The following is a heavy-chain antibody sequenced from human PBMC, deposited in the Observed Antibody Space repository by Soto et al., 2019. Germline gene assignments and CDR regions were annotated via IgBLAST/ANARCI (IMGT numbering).Heavy chain of an antibody. V-gene: IGHV1-46*01. Sequence: QVQLVQSGAEVKKPGASVKVSCKASGYTFTTYYMHWVRQAPGQGLEWMGVINPSGGSTSYAQKSQGSVTVTRATSTSTLYSKLSSLRSEDTAVYYCAREGDGYNLGPSVDLDYWGQGTLVTVSS. D-gene: IGHD5-12*01. J-gene: IGHJ4*02. CDR3: AREGDGYNLGPSVDLDY. CDR1: GYTFTTYY. CDR2: INPSGGST.